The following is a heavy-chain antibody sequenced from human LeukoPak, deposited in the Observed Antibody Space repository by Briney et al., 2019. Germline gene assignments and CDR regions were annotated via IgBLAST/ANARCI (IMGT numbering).Heavy chain of an antibody. CDR1: GFTFSDYY. CDR3: ARDRRGGSPTNWFDP. J-gene: IGHJ5*02. Sequence: RPGGSLRLSCAASGFTFSDYYMSWIRQAPGKGLEWHSYISSSATNIYYADSVKGRFTISRDNARNSLYLQMDSLRAEDTAVYYCARDRRGGSPTNWFDPWGQGTLVTVSS. CDR2: ISSSATNI. D-gene: IGHD2-15*01. V-gene: IGHV3-11*01.